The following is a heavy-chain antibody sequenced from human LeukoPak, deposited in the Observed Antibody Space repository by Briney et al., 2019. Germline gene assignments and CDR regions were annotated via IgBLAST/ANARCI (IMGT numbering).Heavy chain of an antibody. CDR1: GFTVSSNY. Sequence: GTLRLSCAASGFTVSSNYMSWIRQPPGKGLEWIGEINHSGSTNYNPSLKSRVTISVDTSKNQFSLKLSSVTAADTAVYYCARGGYSYGPGAYWGQGTLVTVSS. CDR3: ARGGYSYGPGAY. CDR2: INHSGST. D-gene: IGHD5-18*01. J-gene: IGHJ4*02. V-gene: IGHV4-34*01.